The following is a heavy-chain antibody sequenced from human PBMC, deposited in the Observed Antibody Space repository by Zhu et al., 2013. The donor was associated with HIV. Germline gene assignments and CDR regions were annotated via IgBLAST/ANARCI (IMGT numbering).Heavy chain of an antibody. CDR1: GYRFTAYY. Sequence: QSGTEMKRPGTSVKVSCRPSGYRFTAYYIHWVRQAPGKGIEWMGWINPKNGGTKLAQTFRDRISVTRDTSINTIYMELRSLTSDDTAVYYCARDPXTRYYTDVWGKGPRSSSP. CDR2: INPKNGGT. CDR3: ARDPXTRYYTDV. J-gene: IGHJ6*03. V-gene: IGHV1-2*02.